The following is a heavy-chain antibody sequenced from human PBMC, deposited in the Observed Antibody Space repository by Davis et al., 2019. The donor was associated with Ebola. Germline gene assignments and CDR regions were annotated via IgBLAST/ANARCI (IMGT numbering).Heavy chain of an antibody. D-gene: IGHD3-16*01. J-gene: IGHJ5*02. CDR3: ASWGGPSPNWFDH. CDR1: GGSISSSSYY. V-gene: IGHV4-39*07. CDR2: IYYSGST. Sequence: SETLSLTCTVSGGSISSSSYYWGWIRQPPGKGLGWIGSIYYSGSTNYNPSLKSRVTISVDTSKNQFSLKLSSVPAADTAVYYCASWGGPSPNWFDHWGQGTLVTVSS.